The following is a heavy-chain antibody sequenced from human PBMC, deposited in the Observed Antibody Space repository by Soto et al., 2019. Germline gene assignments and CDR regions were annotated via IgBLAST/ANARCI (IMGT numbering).Heavy chain of an antibody. CDR3: ARDPRQLLFTGIAAADPEYFQH. J-gene: IGHJ1*01. Sequence: GASVKVSCKASGGTFSSYAISWVRQAPGQGLEWMGGIIPIFGTANYAQKFQGRVTITADESTNTAYMELSSLRSEDTAVYYCARDPRQLLFTGIAAADPEYFQHWGQGTLVTVSS. V-gene: IGHV1-69*13. CDR1: GGTFSSYA. CDR2: IIPIFGTA. D-gene: IGHD6-13*01.